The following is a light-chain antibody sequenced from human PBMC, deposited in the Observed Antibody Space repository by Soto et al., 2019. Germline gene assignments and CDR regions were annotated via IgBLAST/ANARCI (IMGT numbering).Light chain of an antibody. CDR2: AAS. CDR1: QGVGRY. Sequence: EIVLTQSPATLSLSPGERATLSCRASQGVGRYLAWYQQKPGQAPRLLIYAASNRATGIPARFSGSGSGTDLTLTISSLEPEDFAIYYCQQRSSWPPRTFGQGTKVEIK. CDR3: QQRSSWPPRT. V-gene: IGKV3-11*01. J-gene: IGKJ1*01.